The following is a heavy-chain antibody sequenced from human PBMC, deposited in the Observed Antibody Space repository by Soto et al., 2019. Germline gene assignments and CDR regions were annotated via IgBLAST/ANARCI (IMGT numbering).Heavy chain of an antibody. Sequence: QVQLVQSGAEVKKPGASVKVSCKASGYTFTSYGISWVRQAPGQGLEWMGWISAYNGNTNYAQKLQGRVTMTTDTSTSTAYIELRSLRSDDTAVYYCARVGCSSTSCYLRYYYYGMDVWGQGTTVTVSS. V-gene: IGHV1-18*01. J-gene: IGHJ6*02. CDR1: GYTFTSYG. CDR2: ISAYNGNT. CDR3: ARVGCSSTSCYLRYYYYGMDV. D-gene: IGHD2-2*01.